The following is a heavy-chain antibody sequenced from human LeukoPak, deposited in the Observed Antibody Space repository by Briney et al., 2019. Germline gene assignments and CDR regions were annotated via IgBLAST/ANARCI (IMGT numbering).Heavy chain of an antibody. CDR2: INAANGNT. V-gene: IGHV1-3*01. Sequence: GASVKVSCKPSGYTFTSYTMHWVRQAPGQRLEWMGWINAANGNTKYSQKLQGRATITRDTSASTAYMELSSLRYEDTAVYYCATEPEYNWNGYADYWGQGTLVTVSS. CDR3: ATEPEYNWNGYADY. J-gene: IGHJ4*02. CDR1: GYTFTSYT. D-gene: IGHD1-20*01.